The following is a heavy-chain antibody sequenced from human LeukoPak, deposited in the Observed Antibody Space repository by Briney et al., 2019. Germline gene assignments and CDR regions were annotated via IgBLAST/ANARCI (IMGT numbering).Heavy chain of an antibody. D-gene: IGHD1-1*01. J-gene: IGHJ3*02. V-gene: IGHV3-48*04. CDR1: GFPFIDYS. CDR3: ARDSRFCTSYNCRGDAFDI. CDR2: IGIESGNT. Sequence: GGSLRLSCTASGFPFIDYSMNWVRQAPGKGLEWISYIGIESGNTNYADSVKGRFTISADNAKNSLFLQMDSLRAEDTAVYYCARDSRFCTSYNCRGDAFDIWGQGTMVTVTS.